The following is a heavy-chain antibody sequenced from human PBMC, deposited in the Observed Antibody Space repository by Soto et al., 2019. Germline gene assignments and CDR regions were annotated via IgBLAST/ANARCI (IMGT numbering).Heavy chain of an antibody. J-gene: IGHJ6*02. CDR1: AFSLSTGGVG. CDR2: IYWDDDK. D-gene: IGHD2-21*02. Sequence: QITLKESGPTLVKPTQTLTLTCTFSAFSLSTGGVGVGWIRQPPGKALEWLALIYWDDDKRYSPSLRSRLTTTKDTSKNQLVLTMTNMHPVDTATYYCIQSRRGRDCLQSYASNYYYGKDVWGQGTTVTVSS. CDR3: IQSRRGRDCLQSYASNYYYGKDV. V-gene: IGHV2-5*02.